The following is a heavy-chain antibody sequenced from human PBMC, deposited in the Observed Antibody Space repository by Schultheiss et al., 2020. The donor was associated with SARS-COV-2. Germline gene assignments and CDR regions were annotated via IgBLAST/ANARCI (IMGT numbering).Heavy chain of an antibody. Sequence: TLSLTCTVSGGSISSGGYYWSWIRQHPGKGLEWIGYIYYSGSTYYNPSLKSRVTISVDTSKNQFSLKLSSVTAADTAVYYCARGGQLAIYYYYYGMDVWGQGTTVTVSS. CDR1: GGSISSGGYY. D-gene: IGHD6-13*01. CDR2: IYYSGST. J-gene: IGHJ6*02. CDR3: ARGGQLAIYYYYYGMDV. V-gene: IGHV4-31*03.